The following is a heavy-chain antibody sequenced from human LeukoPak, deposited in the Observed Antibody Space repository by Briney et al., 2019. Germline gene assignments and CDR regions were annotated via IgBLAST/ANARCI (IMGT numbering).Heavy chain of an antibody. Sequence: PSETLSLTCAVYGGSFSGWLSWIRQPPGKGLEWIGEIHHSGGTKYNPSLRSLDTISVDTSKRQISLKMTSVTAADTAIYYCARHNGWAFDIWGQGTVVTVSS. V-gene: IGHV4-34*01. J-gene: IGHJ3*02. CDR3: ARHNGWAFDI. CDR1: GGSFSGW. D-gene: IGHD2-15*01. CDR2: IHHSGGT.